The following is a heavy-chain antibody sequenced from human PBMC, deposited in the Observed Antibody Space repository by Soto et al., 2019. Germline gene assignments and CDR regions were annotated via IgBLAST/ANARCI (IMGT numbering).Heavy chain of an antibody. D-gene: IGHD5-18*01. CDR2: IYTSGST. CDR1: GGSMNNYY. V-gene: IGHV4-4*07. Sequence: SETLSLTCTVSGGSMNNYYWSWIRQPAGKGLEWVGRIYTSGSTNYNPSLKSRLTLSVDMSKNQFSLKLTSVTAADTAVYYCARDRRYNSGFELEMWGQGTIVTVSS. J-gene: IGHJ3*02. CDR3: ARDRRYNSGFELEM.